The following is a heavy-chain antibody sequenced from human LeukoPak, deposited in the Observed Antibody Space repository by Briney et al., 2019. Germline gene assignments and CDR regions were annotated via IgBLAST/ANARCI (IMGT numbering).Heavy chain of an antibody. D-gene: IGHD3-22*01. CDR1: GYTFTGQY. J-gene: IGHJ4*02. CDR2: INPNSGGT. V-gene: IGHV1-2*02. Sequence: ASVKVSCKTSGYTFTGQYLHWVRQAPGQGLEWMGWINPNSGGTNYAQKFQGRVTMTRDTSISTAYMELSSLRSDDTAVYYCARDQGYDSTRLGSYWGQGTLVTVSS. CDR3: ARDQGYDSTRLGSY.